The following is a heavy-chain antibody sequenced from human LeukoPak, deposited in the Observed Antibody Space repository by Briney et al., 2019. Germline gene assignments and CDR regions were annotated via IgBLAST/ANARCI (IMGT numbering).Heavy chain of an antibody. CDR2: IYSGGST. CDR1: GFTVSSNY. CDR3: AKVGYFDWLLSYYFDY. Sequence: PGGSLRLSRAASGFTVSSNYMSWVRQAPGKGLEWVSVIYSGGSTYYADSVKGRFTISRDDSKNTLYLQMNSLRAEDTAVYYCAKVGYFDWLLSYYFDYWGQGTLVTVSS. V-gene: IGHV3-53*01. J-gene: IGHJ4*02. D-gene: IGHD3-9*01.